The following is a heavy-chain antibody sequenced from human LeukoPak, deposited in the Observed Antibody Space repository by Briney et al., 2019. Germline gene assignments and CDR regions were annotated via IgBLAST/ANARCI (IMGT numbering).Heavy chain of an antibody. D-gene: IGHD6-19*01. V-gene: IGHV4-34*01. CDR3: ARGGSSGWYGTDDAFDI. CDR1: GESFGRHY. J-gene: IGHJ3*02. CDR2: INHSGST. Sequence: SETLSLTCAVYGESFGRHYWAWIRQSPGKGLEWIGEINHSGSTNYNPSLKSRVTISVDTSKNQFSLKLSSVTAADTAVYYCARGGSSGWYGTDDAFDIWGQGTMVTVSS.